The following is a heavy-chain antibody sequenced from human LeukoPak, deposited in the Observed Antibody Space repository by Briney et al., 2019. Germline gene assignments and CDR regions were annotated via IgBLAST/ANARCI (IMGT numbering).Heavy chain of an antibody. CDR2: ISSNGGST. CDR3: AKDREFGVVIPPGGFDS. CDR1: GFTFSSYA. V-gene: IGHV3-23*01. D-gene: IGHD3-3*01. J-gene: IGHJ5*01. Sequence: GGSLRLSCEASGFTFSSYAMSWVRQAPGKGLEWVLSISSNGGSTIYADSVKGRFTIPRDNSENTLYLQMNSLRAEDTAVYYCAKDREFGVVIPPGGFDSWGQGTPVTVSS.